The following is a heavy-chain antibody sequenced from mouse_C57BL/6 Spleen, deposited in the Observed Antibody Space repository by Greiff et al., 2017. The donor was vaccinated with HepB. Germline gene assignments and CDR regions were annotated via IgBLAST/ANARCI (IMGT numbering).Heavy chain of an antibody. J-gene: IGHJ3*01. CDR1: GYTFTSYW. CDR2: IHPNSGST. Sequence: VQLQQPGAELVKPGASVKLSCKASGYTFTSYWMHWVKQRPGQGLEWIGMIHPNSGSTNYNEKFKSKATLTVDKSSSTAYMQLSSLTSEDSAVYYCAREGYSNYVAWFAYRGQGTLVTVSA. V-gene: IGHV1-64*01. D-gene: IGHD2-5*01. CDR3: AREGYSNYVAWFAY.